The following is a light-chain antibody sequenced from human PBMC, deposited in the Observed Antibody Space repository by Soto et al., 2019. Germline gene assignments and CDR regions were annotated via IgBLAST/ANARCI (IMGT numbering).Light chain of an antibody. CDR1: QSVSVNS. J-gene: IGKJ4*01. V-gene: IGKV3-20*01. Sequence: EIVLTQSPGTLSLSPGERATLSCRASQSVSVNSLAWYQQKGGQAPRLLIYSASTLRSGVPSRFSGSESGTLFTLTITNLQHEDFATYYCQQASSFPLNFGGGTKVEVK. CDR2: SAS. CDR3: QQASSFPLN.